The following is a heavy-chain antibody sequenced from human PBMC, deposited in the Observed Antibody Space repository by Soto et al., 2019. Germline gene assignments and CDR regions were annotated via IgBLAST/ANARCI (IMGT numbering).Heavy chain of an antibody. CDR2: ISYDGSNK. CDR1: GFTFSSYG. CDR3: AIDEGLTTSIAFDI. J-gene: IGHJ3*02. V-gene: IGHV3-30*03. D-gene: IGHD4-17*01. Sequence: QVQLVESGGGVVQPGRSLRLSCAASGFTFSSYGMHWVRQAPGKGLEWVAVISYDGSNKYYADSVKGRFTISRDNSKNTLYLQMNSLRAEDTAVYYCAIDEGLTTSIAFDIWGQGTMVTVSS.